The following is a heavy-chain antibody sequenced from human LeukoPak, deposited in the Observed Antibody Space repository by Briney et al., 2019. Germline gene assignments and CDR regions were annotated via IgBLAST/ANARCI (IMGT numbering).Heavy chain of an antibody. D-gene: IGHD3-22*01. CDR1: GFTFDDYG. CDR3: ARLYYYDSSGYYYVAYYFDY. V-gene: IGHV3-20*04. CDR2: INWNGGST. Sequence: GGSLRLSCAASGFTFDDYGMSWVRQAPGKGLEWVSGINWNGGSTGYADSVKGRFTISRDNAKNSLYLQMNSLRAEDTALYYCARLYYYDSSGYYYVAYYFDYWGQGTLVTVSS. J-gene: IGHJ4*02.